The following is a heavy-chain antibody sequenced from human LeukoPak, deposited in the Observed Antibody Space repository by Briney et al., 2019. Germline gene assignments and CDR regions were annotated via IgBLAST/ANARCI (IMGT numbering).Heavy chain of an antibody. J-gene: IGHJ4*02. CDR3: AKSGGQ. D-gene: IGHD2-15*01. CDR1: GFTFSIYD. CDR2: ISTGGGST. V-gene: IGHV3-23*01. Sequence: GALKPSFAASGFTFSIYDINWVRQVPGGGLELVSTISTGGGSTYYGDSVKGRFTISRDNSKSTLYLQINGLRGDDTAVYYCAKSGGQWGQGTLVTASS.